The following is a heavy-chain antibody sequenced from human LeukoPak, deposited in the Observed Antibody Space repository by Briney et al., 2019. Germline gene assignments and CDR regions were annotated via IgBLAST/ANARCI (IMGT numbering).Heavy chain of an antibody. J-gene: IGHJ4*02. CDR3: STELTWELLQDNY. CDR1: GFTFINAW. V-gene: IGHV3-15*01. Sequence: GGSLRLSCAASGFTFINAWMSWVRQAPGKGLEWVGRIKSKTDGGTTDFAAPVKGRFTISRDDSKNTLYLQMNSLKTEDTAVYFCSTELTWELLQDNYWGQGTLVTVSS. CDR2: IKSKTDGGTT. D-gene: IGHD1-26*01.